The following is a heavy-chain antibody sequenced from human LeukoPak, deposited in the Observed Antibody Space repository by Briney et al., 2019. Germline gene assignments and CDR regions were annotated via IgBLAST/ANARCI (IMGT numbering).Heavy chain of an antibody. CDR2: ISSSGSTI. CDR3: ARDPDTYGSGSYYYGGNWFDP. CDR1: GFTFSNYY. J-gene: IGHJ5*02. V-gene: IGHV3-11*01. D-gene: IGHD3-10*01. Sequence: PGGSLRLSCAASGFTFSNYYMSWIRQAPGKGLEWVSYISSSGSTIYYADSVKGRFTISRDNAKNSLYLQMNSLRAEDTAVYYCARDPDTYGSGSYYYGGNWFDPWGQGTLVTVSS.